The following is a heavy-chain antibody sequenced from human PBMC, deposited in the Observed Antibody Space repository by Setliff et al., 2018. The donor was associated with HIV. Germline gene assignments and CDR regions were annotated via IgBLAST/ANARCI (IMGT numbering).Heavy chain of an antibody. CDR2: IYYSGST. Sequence: ETLSLTCTVSGGSISSSSYYWGWIRQPPGKGLEWIGSIYYSGSTYYNPSLKSRVTISVDTSKNQFSLKLSSVTAADTAVYYCARTRLWFGESVFDYWGQGTLVTVSS. D-gene: IGHD3-10*01. CDR1: GGSISSSSYY. CDR3: ARTRLWFGESVFDY. V-gene: IGHV4-39*01. J-gene: IGHJ4*02.